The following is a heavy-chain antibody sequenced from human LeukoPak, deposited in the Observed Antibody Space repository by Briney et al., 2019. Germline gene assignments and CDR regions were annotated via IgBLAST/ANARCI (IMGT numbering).Heavy chain of an antibody. V-gene: IGHV3-23*01. CDR1: GFTFSTYA. CDR2: ISDSGGST. J-gene: IGHJ4*02. Sequence: GGSLRLSCAASGFTFSTYAMSWVRQAPGKGLEWVSGISDSGGSTYYADSVKGRFTISRDNSKNTLYLQMNSLRAEDTAVYYCAKTQVHRLVLFDYWGQGTLVTVSS. CDR3: AKTQVHRLVLFDY. D-gene: IGHD6-19*01.